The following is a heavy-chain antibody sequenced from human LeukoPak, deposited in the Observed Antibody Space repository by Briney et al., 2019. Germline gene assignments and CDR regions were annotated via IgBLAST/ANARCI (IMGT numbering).Heavy chain of an antibody. D-gene: IGHD2/OR15-2a*01. J-gene: IGHJ6*02. CDR3: ARDRRAFEGYGMDV. Sequence: PGGSLRLSCAASGFTFSSYSMNWVRQAPGKGLEWVSSISSSSSYIYYADSVKGRFTISRDNAKNSLYLQMNSLRAEDTAVYYCARDRRAFEGYGMDVWGQGTTVTVSS. CDR1: GFTFSSYS. V-gene: IGHV3-21*01. CDR2: ISSSSSYI.